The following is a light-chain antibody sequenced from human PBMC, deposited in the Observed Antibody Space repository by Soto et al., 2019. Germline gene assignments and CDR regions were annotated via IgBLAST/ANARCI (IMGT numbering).Light chain of an antibody. CDR2: EVS. CDR3: GSYVCSKSFV. CDR1: SSDIGDYTY. J-gene: IGLJ3*02. V-gene: IGLV2-8*01. Sequence: QSALTQPPSSSGSLGQSVTISCTGTSSDIGDYTYVSWYQQHAGTAPKLMIYEVSQRPSGVPDRFSGSKSGNTASLTVSGLQAEDEAAYYCGSYVCSKSFVFGGGTKLTVL.